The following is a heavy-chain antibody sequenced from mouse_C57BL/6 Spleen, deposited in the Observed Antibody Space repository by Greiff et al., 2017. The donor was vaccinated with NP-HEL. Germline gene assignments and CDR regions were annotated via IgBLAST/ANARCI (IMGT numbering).Heavy chain of an antibody. CDR1: GYTFTSYW. CDR2: IYPGSGST. Sequence: QVQLQQPGAELVKPGASVKMSCKASGYTFTSYWITWVKHRPGQGLEWIGDIYPGSGSTNYNEKFKSKATLTVDTSSSTAYMQLSSLTSEDSAVYYCARRFGYGYDVAWFAYWGQGTLVTVSA. J-gene: IGHJ3*01. D-gene: IGHD2-2*01. CDR3: ARRFGYGYDVAWFAY. V-gene: IGHV1-55*01.